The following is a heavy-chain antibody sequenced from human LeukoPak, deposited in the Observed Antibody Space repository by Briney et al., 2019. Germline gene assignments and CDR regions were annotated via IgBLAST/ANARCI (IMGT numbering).Heavy chain of an antibody. CDR3: AKSGVGAAADSYGMDV. CDR2: ISSSSSYI. CDR1: GFTFSSYS. V-gene: IGHV3-21*01. Sequence: GGSLRLSRAASGFTFSSYSIIWVRQAPGKGLEWVSSISSSSSYIYYADSVKGRFTISRDNAKNSLYLQMNSLRAEDTAVYYCAKSGVGAAADSYGMDVWGQGTTVTVSS. D-gene: IGHD6-13*01. J-gene: IGHJ6*02.